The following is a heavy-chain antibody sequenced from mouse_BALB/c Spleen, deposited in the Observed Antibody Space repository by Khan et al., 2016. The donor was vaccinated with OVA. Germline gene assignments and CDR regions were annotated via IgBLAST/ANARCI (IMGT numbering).Heavy chain of an antibody. CDR2: ISYSGNT. J-gene: IGHJ2*01. V-gene: IGHV3-2*02. D-gene: IGHD2-10*02. CDR3: ARVYGGDFDY. CDR1: GYSITSDYA. Sequence: EVELVESGPGLVKPSQSLSLTCTVTGYSITSDYAWNWIRQFPGNKLEWMGHISYSGNTKYNPSLKSRTSVTRDTSKNQIFLQLNSVTAEDTATYYCARVYGGDFDYWGQGTTLTVSS.